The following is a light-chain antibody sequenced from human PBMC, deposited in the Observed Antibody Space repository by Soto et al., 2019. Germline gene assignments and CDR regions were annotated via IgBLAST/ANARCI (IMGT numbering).Light chain of an antibody. CDR1: QSISNY. CDR2: DTS. J-gene: IGKJ2*01. CDR3: QQRSGWPH. Sequence: EIVLTQSPATLSLSPGARASLSCRASQSISNYLAWYQHKPGQAPRLLIYDTSNRATGIPAWFSGSGSGTDFTRTISSLEPEDFAVYYCQQRSGWPHFGQGTKLESK. V-gene: IGKV3-11*01.